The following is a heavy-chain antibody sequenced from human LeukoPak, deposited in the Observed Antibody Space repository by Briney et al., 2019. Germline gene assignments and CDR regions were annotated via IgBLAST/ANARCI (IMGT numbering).Heavy chain of an antibody. J-gene: IGHJ3*02. CDR2: IYYSGST. CDR1: GGSISSGDYY. V-gene: IGHV4-30-4*01. CDR3: ARVVVGTSDI. Sequence: SETLSLTCSVSGGSISSGDYYWSWVRQPPGKGLEWIGYIYYSGSTYYNPSLKSRVTISVDTSKNQFSLKLSSVTAADTAVYYCARVVVGTSDIWGQGTMVTVSS. D-gene: IGHD2-21*01.